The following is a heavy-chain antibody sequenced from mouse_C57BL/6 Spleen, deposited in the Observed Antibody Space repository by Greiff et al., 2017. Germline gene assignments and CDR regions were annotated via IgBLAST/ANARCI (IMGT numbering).Heavy chain of an antibody. CDR2: ISNGGGST. D-gene: IGHD5-1*01. V-gene: IGHV5-12*01. CDR1: GFTFSDYY. J-gene: IGHJ4*01. Sequence: EVKLVESGGGLVQPGGSLKLSCAASGFTFSDYYMYWVRQTPEKRLEWVAYISNGGGSTYYPDTVKGRFTISRDNAKNTLYLQMGRLKSEDTAMYYCARRGSNYAMDYWGQGTSVTVSS. CDR3: ARRGSNYAMDY.